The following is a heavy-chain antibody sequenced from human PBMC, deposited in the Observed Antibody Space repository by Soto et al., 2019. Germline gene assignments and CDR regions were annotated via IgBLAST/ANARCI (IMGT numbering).Heavy chain of an antibody. D-gene: IGHD2-2*01. Sequence: QVQLVQSGAEVKKPGSSVKVSCKASGGTFSSYAISWVRQAPGQGLEWMGGIIPIFGTANYAQKFQGRVTITADESTRTAYMELSSLRSEDTAVYYCARDRVYRRYQLLSHWFDPWGQGTLVTVSS. V-gene: IGHV1-69*12. CDR1: GGTFSSYA. CDR3: ARDRVYRRYQLLSHWFDP. CDR2: IIPIFGTA. J-gene: IGHJ5*02.